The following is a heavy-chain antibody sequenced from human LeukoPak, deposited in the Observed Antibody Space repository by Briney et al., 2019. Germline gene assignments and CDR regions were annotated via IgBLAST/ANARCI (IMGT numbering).Heavy chain of an antibody. Sequence: PGGSLRLSCAASGFTFSSYAMHWVRQAPGKGLEWVAVISYDGSNKYYADSVKGRFTISRDNSKNTLYLQMNSLRAEDTAVYYCASGGASSLRYYDFWSGYYNEDYWGQGTLVTVSS. CDR2: ISYDGSNK. J-gene: IGHJ4*02. D-gene: IGHD3-3*01. CDR3: ASGGASSLRYYDFWSGYYNEDY. V-gene: IGHV3-30-3*01. CDR1: GFTFSSYA.